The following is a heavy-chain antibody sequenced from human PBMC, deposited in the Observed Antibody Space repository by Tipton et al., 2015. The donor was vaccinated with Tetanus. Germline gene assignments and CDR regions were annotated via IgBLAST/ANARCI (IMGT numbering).Heavy chain of an antibody. D-gene: IGHD5-12*01. CDR3: VRGRGLGAYSFGFEY. Sequence: TLSLTCNVSGALITTGGYSWGWIRQPPGQGLEWLGYNYQTDSTYYNPSVRSRLTLSLQRPKNHVSLKLRSVTAADTAVYYCVRGRGLGAYSFGFEYWGQGALVTVSS. CDR2: NYQTDST. CDR1: GALITTGGYS. J-gene: IGHJ4*02. V-gene: IGHV4-30-2*01.